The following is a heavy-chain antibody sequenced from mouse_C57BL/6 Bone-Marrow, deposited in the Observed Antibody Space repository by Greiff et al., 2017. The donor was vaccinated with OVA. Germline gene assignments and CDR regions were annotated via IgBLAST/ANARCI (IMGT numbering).Heavy chain of an antibody. V-gene: IGHV5-4*01. J-gene: IGHJ4*01. Sequence: EVQGVESGGGLVKPGGSLKLSCAASGFTFSSYAMSWVRQTPDKRLEWVATISDGGSYTYYPDNVKGRFTISSDTAKNNLYLQMNHLKSEDTAMYYGARGITTVVATRAMDYWGQGTSVTVSS. CDR3: ARGITTVVATRAMDY. D-gene: IGHD1-1*01. CDR1: GFTFSSYA. CDR2: ISDGGSYT.